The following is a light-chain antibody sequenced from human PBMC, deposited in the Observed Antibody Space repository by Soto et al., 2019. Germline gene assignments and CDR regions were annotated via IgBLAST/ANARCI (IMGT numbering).Light chain of an antibody. J-gene: IGKJ1*01. CDR3: QQYNNYWT. V-gene: IGKV1-5*01. CDR2: HAS. CDR1: QSISRW. Sequence: DIPMTQSPSTLSASVGDRVTISCQASQSISRWLAWYQQKPGKAPKLLIYHASNLESGVPSRFSGSGSGTEFTLTINSLQPDDLATYYCQQYNNYWTFGQGTKVEIK.